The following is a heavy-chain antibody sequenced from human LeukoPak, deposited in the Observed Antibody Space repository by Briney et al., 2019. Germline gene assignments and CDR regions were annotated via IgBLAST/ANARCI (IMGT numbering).Heavy chain of an antibody. V-gene: IGHV4-39*01. CDR3: ARLRDYYGMDV. J-gene: IGHJ6*02. CDR2: IYYSGDT. Sequence: PSETLSLTCTVSGGSISRSSYSWGWIRQSPGKGLEWIGTIYYSGDTYYNPSLKSRVTIFVDTSKNQISLKLSSVTATDTAVYYCARLRDYYGMDVWGQGTTVTVSS. CDR1: GGSISRSSYS. D-gene: IGHD3-10*01.